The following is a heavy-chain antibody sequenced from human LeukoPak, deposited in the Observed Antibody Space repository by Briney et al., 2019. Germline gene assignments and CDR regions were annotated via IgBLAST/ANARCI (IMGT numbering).Heavy chain of an antibody. V-gene: IGHV3-23*01. D-gene: IGHD3-3*01. J-gene: IGHJ4*02. CDR1: GFTFSSYA. CDR3: AKQKPTNYDFWSGYWFDY. CDR2: ISGSGGST. Sequence: GASLRLSCAASGFTFSSYAMSWVRQAPGEVLEWVSAISGSGGSTYYADSVKDRFTSSTNNSKNTLYLQMNSLRAEDTAVYDGAKQKPTNYDFWSGYWFDYWGQGTLVTVSS.